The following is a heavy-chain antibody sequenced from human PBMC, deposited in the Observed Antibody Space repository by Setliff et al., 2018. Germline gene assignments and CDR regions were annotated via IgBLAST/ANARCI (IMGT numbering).Heavy chain of an antibody. CDR2: VHHSGTA. V-gene: IGHV4-59*01. Sequence: SETLSLTCTVSGGPFSGASIWSWIRQPPGKGLEFIGYVHHSGTAKYDPSLESRAIMSVDASKNEISLKLKSVTAADTAVYYCAKGGTYRYFDFWGQGALVTVSS. D-gene: IGHD1-1*01. CDR1: GGPFSGAS. CDR3: AKGGTYRYFDF. J-gene: IGHJ4*02.